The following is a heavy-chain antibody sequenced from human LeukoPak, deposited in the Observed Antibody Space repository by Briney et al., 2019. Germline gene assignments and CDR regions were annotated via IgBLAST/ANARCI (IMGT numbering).Heavy chain of an antibody. J-gene: IGHJ6*02. CDR3: AKDRHQYDTSGYYYAFYYYGMGV. D-gene: IGHD3-22*01. CDR2: ISYAGSYR. Sequence: GGSLRLSCAASGFSFSAHGIHWVRQAPGKGLEWVAVISYAGSYRNYADSVKGRFTISRDNSKNTLFLQMNSLTVEDTAVYYCAKDRHQYDTSGYYYAFYYYGMGVWGHGTTVTVSS. CDR1: GFSFSAHG. V-gene: IGHV3-30*18.